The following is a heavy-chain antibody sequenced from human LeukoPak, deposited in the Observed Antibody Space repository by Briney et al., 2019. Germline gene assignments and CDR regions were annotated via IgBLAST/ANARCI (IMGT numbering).Heavy chain of an antibody. V-gene: IGHV3-21*01. CDR1: GFTFSSYS. CDR3: ASGYCSSTSCNFDH. Sequence: GGSLRLSCAASGFTFSSYSMNWVRQAPGKGLEWVSSISSSSSYIYYADSVKGRFTISRDNAKNSLYLQMNSLRAEDTAVYYCASGYCSSTSCNFDHWGQGTLVTVSS. D-gene: IGHD2-2*01. CDR2: ISSSSSYI. J-gene: IGHJ4*02.